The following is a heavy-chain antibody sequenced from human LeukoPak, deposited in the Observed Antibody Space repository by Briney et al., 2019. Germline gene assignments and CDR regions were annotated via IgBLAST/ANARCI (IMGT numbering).Heavy chain of an antibody. CDR3: ARHPVVPAVFGF. J-gene: IGHJ4*02. V-gene: IGHV4-59*08. CDR1: GGSISSYY. Sequence: SETLSLTCTVSGGSISSYYWSWIRQPPGKGLEWIGYIYNSGSTNYNPSLKSRVTISIDTSKNQFSLKLSSVTAADTAIYYCARHPVVPAVFGFWGQGTLVTVSS. CDR2: IYNSGST. D-gene: IGHD2-2*01.